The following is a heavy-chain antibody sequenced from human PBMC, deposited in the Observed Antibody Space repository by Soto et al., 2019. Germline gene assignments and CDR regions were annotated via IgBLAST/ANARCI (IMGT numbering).Heavy chain of an antibody. V-gene: IGHV1-24*01. CDR1: GYTLTELS. CDR3: ATNSGIAAAGRLGYYYYYYGMDV. Sequence: ASVKVSCKVSGYTLTELSMHWVRQAPGKGLEWMGVFDPEDGETIYAQKFQGRVTMTEDTSTDTAYMELSSLRSEDTAVYYCATNSGIAAAGRLGYYYYYYGMDVWGQGTTVTVSS. J-gene: IGHJ6*02. D-gene: IGHD6-13*01. CDR2: FDPEDGET.